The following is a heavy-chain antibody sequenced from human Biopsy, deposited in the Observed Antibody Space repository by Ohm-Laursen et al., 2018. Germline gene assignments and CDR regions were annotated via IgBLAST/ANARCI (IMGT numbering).Heavy chain of an antibody. D-gene: IGHD6-19*01. J-gene: IGHJ4*02. CDR3: AKGGLSSGPLAY. CDR1: GYAFDTDG. V-gene: IGHV1-18*01. CDR2: VSGYNGNT. Sequence: ASVKVSCKTSGYAFDTDGITWVRQAPGQGLEWMGWVSGYNGNTNYAQKLQGRVTMTIDTSTSTVYMELGSLRSDDTAVYFCAKGGLSSGPLAYWGQGTLVTVSS.